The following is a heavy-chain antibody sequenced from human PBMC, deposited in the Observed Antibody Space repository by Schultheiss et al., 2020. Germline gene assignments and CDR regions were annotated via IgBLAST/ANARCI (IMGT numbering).Heavy chain of an antibody. J-gene: IGHJ1*01. CDR2: ISSSSSTI. V-gene: IGHV3-48*01. Sequence: GVLRLSCAASGFTFSSYSMNWVRQAPGKGLEWVSYISSSSSTIYYADSVKGRFTISRDNSKNTLYLQMNSLRAEDTAVYYCARDAPTEYFQHWGQGTLVTVSS. CDR3: ARDAPTEYFQH. CDR1: GFTFSSYS. D-gene: IGHD1-26*01.